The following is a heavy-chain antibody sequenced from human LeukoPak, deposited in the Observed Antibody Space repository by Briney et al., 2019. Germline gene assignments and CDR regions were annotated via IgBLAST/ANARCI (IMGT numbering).Heavy chain of an antibody. CDR2: VFYNGAT. J-gene: IGHJ5*02. D-gene: IGHD3-22*01. CDR1: GGSISSSIYY. Sequence: MASETLSLTCIVSGGSISSSIYYWAWVRQPPGKGLEWIGTVFYNGATQYSPSLRSRVTISIDTSTNQFSLKLTSVTAADTAIYYCARSDPNYHHSGDYRYNWFDTWGQGTLVTVSS. CDR3: ARSDPNYHHSGDYRYNWFDT. V-gene: IGHV4-39*07.